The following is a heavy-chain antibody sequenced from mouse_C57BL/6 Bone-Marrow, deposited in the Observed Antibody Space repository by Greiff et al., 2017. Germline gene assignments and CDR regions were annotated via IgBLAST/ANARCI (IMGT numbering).Heavy chain of an antibody. CDR1: GYTFTSYG. V-gene: IGHV1-81*01. Sequence: QVHVKQSGAELARPGASVKLSCKASGYTFTSYGISWVKQRTGQGLEWIGEIYPRSGNTYYNEKFKGKATLTADKSSSTAYMELRSLTSEDSAVYFCARWGSIYYGNYYFDYWGQGTTLTVSS. CDR2: IYPRSGNT. D-gene: IGHD2-1*01. J-gene: IGHJ2*01. CDR3: ARWGSIYYGNYYFDY.